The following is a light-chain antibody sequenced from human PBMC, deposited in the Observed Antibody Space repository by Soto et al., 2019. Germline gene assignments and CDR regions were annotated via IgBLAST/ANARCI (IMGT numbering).Light chain of an antibody. CDR3: SSYTSSSTWV. CDR1: SSDVGGYNN. V-gene: IGLV2-14*01. Sequence: QSALTQPASVSGSPGQSITISCTGTSSDVGGYNNVSWYQQHPGKAPKLMXXXXXXXXXXXXXXXXXXKSGNTASLTISGXXXXXXXXXYCSSYTSSSTWVFGGGTKLTVL. CDR2: XXX. J-gene: IGLJ3*02.